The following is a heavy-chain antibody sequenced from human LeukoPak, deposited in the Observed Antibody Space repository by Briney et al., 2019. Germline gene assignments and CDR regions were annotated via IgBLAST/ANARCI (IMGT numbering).Heavy chain of an antibody. J-gene: IGHJ4*02. D-gene: IGHD1-26*01. CDR1: GFTFTNYA. V-gene: IGHV3-23*01. CDR2: ISGSTGST. Sequence: GGSLRLSCAASGFTFTNYAMNWVRQAPEKGLEWVSLISGSTGSTYYADSMKGRFSISRDNSKNTVYLQRTSLGVEDTAVCYCAKGPVSAIVGATTLDYWGQGTLVTVSS. CDR3: AKGPVSAIVGATTLDY.